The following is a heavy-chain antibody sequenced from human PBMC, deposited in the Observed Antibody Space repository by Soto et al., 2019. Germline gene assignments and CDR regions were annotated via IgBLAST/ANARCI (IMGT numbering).Heavy chain of an antibody. CDR1: GDSISTVDYF. Sequence: SETLSLTCSVSGDSISTVDYFWAWIRQPPGQALEYIGYIYKSATTYYNPSFESRVVISLDTSKSQFSLNVTSVTAADTAVYFCARGRYCLTGRCFPNWFDSWGQGTLVTVSS. CDR2: IYKSATT. D-gene: IGHD2-15*01. J-gene: IGHJ5*01. CDR3: ARGRYCLTGRCFPNWFDS. V-gene: IGHV4-30-4*01.